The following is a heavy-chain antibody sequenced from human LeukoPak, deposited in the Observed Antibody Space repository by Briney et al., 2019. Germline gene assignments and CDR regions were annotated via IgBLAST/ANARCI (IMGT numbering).Heavy chain of an antibody. CDR1: GYTFTDYY. D-gene: IGHD3-3*01. J-gene: IGHJ4*02. CDR2: MNPNSGAT. Sequence: ASVKVSCKASGYTFTDYYMHWVRQAPGQGLEWMGWMNPNSGATNYAQKFQGRVTITTDESTSTAYMELSSLRSEDTAVYYCARTHITIFGVGRLGYFDYWGQGTLVTVSS. CDR3: ARTHITIFGVGRLGYFDY. V-gene: IGHV1-2*02.